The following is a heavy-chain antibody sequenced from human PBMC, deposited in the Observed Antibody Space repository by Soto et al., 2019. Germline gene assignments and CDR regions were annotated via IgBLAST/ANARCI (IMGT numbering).Heavy chain of an antibody. Sequence: SETLSLTCAVYGGSFSGYYWSWIRQPPWKGLEWIGEINHSGSTNYNPSLKSRVTISVDTSKNQFSLKLSSVTAADTAVYYCASARGWRLGNYYPYYYYYYMDVWGQGTTVTVSS. CDR2: INHSGST. CDR3: ASARGWRLGNYYPYYYYYYMDV. CDR1: GGSFSGYY. J-gene: IGHJ6*03. V-gene: IGHV4-34*01. D-gene: IGHD3-16*01.